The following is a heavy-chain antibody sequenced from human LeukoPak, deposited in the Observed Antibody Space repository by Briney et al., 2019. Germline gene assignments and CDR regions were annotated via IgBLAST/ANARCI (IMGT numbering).Heavy chain of an antibody. CDR1: GFLFEEYG. V-gene: IGHV3-20*04. Sequence: GGSLRLSCEASGFLFEEYGMSWIRQRPGKGLEWVAGISWNGLSIHYAGSVKGRFTISRDDAKNSLLLHMDGLSAEHTAFYYCARRGGYWSGVVYPDNWGQGTLVIVSS. CDR2: ISWNGLSI. D-gene: IGHD6-13*01. J-gene: IGHJ4*02. CDR3: ARRGGYWSGVVYPDN.